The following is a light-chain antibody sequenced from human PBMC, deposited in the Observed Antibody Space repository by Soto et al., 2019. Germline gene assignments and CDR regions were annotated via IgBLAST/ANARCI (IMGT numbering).Light chain of an antibody. V-gene: IGKV3-15*01. J-gene: IGKJ5*01. CDR2: GAS. CDR1: QSVSSN. CDR3: QQYNNWPLT. Sequence: EFVLTQSPGTLSLSPGERATLSCRASQSVSSNLAWYQQKPGQAPRLLIYGASTRATGIPARFSGSGSGTEFTLTISSLQSEDFAVYYCQQYNNWPLTFGQGTLPEV.